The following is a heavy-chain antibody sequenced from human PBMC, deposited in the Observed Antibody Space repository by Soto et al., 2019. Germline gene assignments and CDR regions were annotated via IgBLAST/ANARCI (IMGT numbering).Heavy chain of an antibody. D-gene: IGHD3-16*01. CDR2: ISGSGGST. J-gene: IGHJ3*02. V-gene: IGHV3-23*01. CDR1: GFTFSSYA. CDR3: AKDGYYDYIWGRPSRAFDI. Sequence: PGGSLRLSCAASGFTFSSYAMSWVRQAPGKELEWVSAISGSGGSTYYADSVKGRFTISRDNSKNTLYLQMNSLRAEDTAVYYCAKDGYYDYIWGRPSRAFDIWGQGTMVTVSS.